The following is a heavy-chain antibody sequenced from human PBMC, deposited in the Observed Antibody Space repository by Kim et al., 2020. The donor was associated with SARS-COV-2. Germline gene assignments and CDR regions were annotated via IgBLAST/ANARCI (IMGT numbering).Heavy chain of an antibody. Sequence: SETLSLTCSVSGGSISGYHWSWIRQPPGKGLEWIGFVYYSGHTNYNPSLMSRVTIALATSQNQFSLKMTSVSAADTAVYYCARSPPAALHYFDHWGQGALVTVS. D-gene: IGHD2-15*01. CDR2: VYYSGHT. J-gene: IGHJ4*02. V-gene: IGHV4-59*08. CDR3: ARSPPAALHYFDH. CDR1: GGSISGYH.